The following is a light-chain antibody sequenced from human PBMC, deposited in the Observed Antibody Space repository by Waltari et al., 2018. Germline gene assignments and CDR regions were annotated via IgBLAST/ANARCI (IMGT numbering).Light chain of an antibody. CDR3: FSYAGRATGV. Sequence: QSALTQPASVSGSPGQSITISCTGTSSDVGKYNLVSWYQQHPGQAPKLMIYEGSQRPSGVSDRFSDSKSGNTASLTISGLQAEDEADYYCFSYAGRATGVFGGGTKLTVL. J-gene: IGLJ2*01. CDR1: SSDVGKYNL. CDR2: EGS. V-gene: IGLV2-23*01.